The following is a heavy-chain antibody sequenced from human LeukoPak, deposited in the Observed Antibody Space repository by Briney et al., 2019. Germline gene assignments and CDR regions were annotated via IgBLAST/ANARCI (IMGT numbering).Heavy chain of an antibody. Sequence: SETLSLTCTVSGGSISSYYWSWIRQPPGKGLEWIGYIYYSGSTNYNPSLKSRVTISVDTSKNQFSLKLSSVTAADTAVYYCARLPDPWGQGTLVTVSS. CDR1: GGSISSYY. CDR2: IYYSGST. J-gene: IGHJ5*02. CDR3: ARLPDP. V-gene: IGHV4-59*01.